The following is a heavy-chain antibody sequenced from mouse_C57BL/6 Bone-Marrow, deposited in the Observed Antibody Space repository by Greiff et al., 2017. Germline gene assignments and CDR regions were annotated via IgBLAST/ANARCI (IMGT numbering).Heavy chain of an antibody. D-gene: IGHD1-1*01. J-gene: IGHJ1*03. CDR3: ARNGYYGSSSHWYFDV. V-gene: IGHV2-2*01. CDR1: GFSLPSYG. Sequence: QVQLQQSGPGLVQPSQSLSITCTVSGFSLPSYGVHWVRQSPGKGLEWLGVLWSGGSTDYNAAFISRLSISKDNSKSQVFFKMNSLQADDTAIYYCARNGYYGSSSHWYFDVWGTGTTVTVSS. CDR2: LWSGGST.